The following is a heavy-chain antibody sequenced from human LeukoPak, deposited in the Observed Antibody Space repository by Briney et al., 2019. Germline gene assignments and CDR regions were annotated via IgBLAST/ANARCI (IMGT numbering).Heavy chain of an antibody. CDR2: IWYDGSNK. J-gene: IGHJ4*02. Sequence: PGRSLRLSCAASGFTFSSYGMHWVRQAPGKGLEWVAVIWYDGSNKYYAGSVKGRFTISRDNSKNTLYLQMNSLRAEDTAVYYCARDPAAAGSLPRYYFDYWGQGTLVTVSS. CDR3: ARDPAAAGSLPRYYFDY. V-gene: IGHV3-33*01. D-gene: IGHD6-13*01. CDR1: GFTFSSYG.